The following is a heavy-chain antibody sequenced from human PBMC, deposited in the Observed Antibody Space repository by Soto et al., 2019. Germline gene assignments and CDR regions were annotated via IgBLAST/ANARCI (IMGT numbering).Heavy chain of an antibody. Sequence: WGALRVACASSGFTFRDYYRGWIRQVPGKGLEWVPTISSGGDNTYSADSVKGRFTISRDNSKNTLYLQMNSLRAEDTAVYYCAKDFDSYSSGRYGMDVWGQGTPVTVSS. CDR3: AKDFDSYSSGRYGMDV. J-gene: IGHJ6*01. D-gene: IGHD6-19*01. V-gene: IGHV3-23*01. CDR2: ISSGGDNT. CDR1: GFTFRDYY.